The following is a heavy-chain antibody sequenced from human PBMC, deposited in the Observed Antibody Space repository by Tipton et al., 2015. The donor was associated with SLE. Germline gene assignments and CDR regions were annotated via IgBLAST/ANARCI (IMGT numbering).Heavy chain of an antibody. CDR3: ARSVGTWGSQYFAL. CDR2: IYYSGST. J-gene: IGHJ2*01. CDR1: GGSISSYY. D-gene: IGHD7-27*01. Sequence: TLSLTCTVSGGSISSYYWSWIRQPPGKGLEWIGYIYYSGSTYYNPSLKSRVTISVDTSKNQFSLNLSSVTAADTAVYYCARSVGTWGSQYFALWGRGALVTVSS. V-gene: IGHV4-59*12.